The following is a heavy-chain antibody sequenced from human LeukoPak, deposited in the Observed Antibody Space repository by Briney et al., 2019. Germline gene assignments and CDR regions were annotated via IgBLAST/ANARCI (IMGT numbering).Heavy chain of an antibody. CDR3: ARETGSAVGSTDFDY. CDR1: RFTFSNYA. Sequence: PGGSLRLSCAASRFTFSNYALTWVRLAPGKGLEWVSSISGGGGNIDYADSVKGRFTISRDNSKNTLYLQMNSLRAEDTAVYYCARETGSAVGSTDFDYWGQGTLVTVSS. J-gene: IGHJ4*02. D-gene: IGHD4-17*01. V-gene: IGHV3-23*01. CDR2: ISGGGGNI.